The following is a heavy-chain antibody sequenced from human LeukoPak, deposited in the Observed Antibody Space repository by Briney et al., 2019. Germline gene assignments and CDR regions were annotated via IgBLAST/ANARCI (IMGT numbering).Heavy chain of an antibody. CDR1: GFTFSSYA. Sequence: PGGSLRLSCAASGFTFSSYAMNWVRQAPGKGLAWVSAISGSGDYTYYADSVKGRFTISRDNSKNTLYLQMNSLRAEDTAVYYCAKDPYCSGGSCYGYWGQGTLVTVSS. J-gene: IGHJ4*02. V-gene: IGHV3-23*01. D-gene: IGHD2-15*01. CDR2: ISGSGDYT. CDR3: AKDPYCSGGSCYGY.